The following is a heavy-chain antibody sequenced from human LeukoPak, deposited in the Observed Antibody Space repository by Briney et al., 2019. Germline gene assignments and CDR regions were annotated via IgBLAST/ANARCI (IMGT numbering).Heavy chain of an antibody. J-gene: IGHJ3*02. Sequence: PGGSLRLSCAASGFTLSSYSMTWVRQAPGKGLEWVSSISSSSSYIYYADSVKGRFTISRDNAKNSLYLQMNSLRAEDTAVYYCARDRQLVRAFDIWGQGTMVTVSS. CDR2: ISSSSSYI. CDR3: ARDRQLVRAFDI. CDR1: GFTLSSYS. V-gene: IGHV3-21*01. D-gene: IGHD6-13*01.